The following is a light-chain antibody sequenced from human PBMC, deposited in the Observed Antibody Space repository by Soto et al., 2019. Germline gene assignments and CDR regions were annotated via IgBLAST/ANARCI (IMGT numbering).Light chain of an antibody. V-gene: IGLV2-23*02. J-gene: IGLJ3*02. CDR2: EVS. CDR3: CSYAGSSTLV. CDR1: SSDVGSYNL. Sequence: QAASVSGSPGQSITISCTGTSSDVGSYNLVSWYQQHPGKAPKLMIYEVSKRPSGVSNRFSGSKSGNTASLTISGLQAEDEADYYCCSYAGSSTLVFGGGTKVTVL.